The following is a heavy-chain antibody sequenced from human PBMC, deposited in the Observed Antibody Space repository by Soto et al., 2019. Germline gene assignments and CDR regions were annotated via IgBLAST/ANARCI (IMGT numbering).Heavy chain of an antibody. J-gene: IGHJ6*02. CDR1: GHTRTELS. Sequence: ASVKVSCKISGHTRTELSMHWVRQAPGKGLEWMGGFDPEDGETIYAQKFQGRVTMTEDTSTDTAYMELSSLRSEDTAVYYCATGKTTGYSSGWDYYYYYGMDVWGQGTTFTVSS. V-gene: IGHV1-24*01. CDR2: FDPEDGET. CDR3: ATGKTTGYSSGWDYYYYYGMDV. D-gene: IGHD6-19*01.